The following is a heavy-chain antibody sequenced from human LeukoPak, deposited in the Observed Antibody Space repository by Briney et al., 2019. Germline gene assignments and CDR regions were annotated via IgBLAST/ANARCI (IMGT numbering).Heavy chain of an antibody. CDR2: IYYSVST. Sequence: PSETLSLTCTVSGGSISRYYWSCIRQPPGKGLERIGYIYYSVSTNYNPSLKSRVTTSVDTSKNQFSLKLSSVTAADTAVYYCARRYCSGGSCYSAFDIWGQGTMVTVSS. D-gene: IGHD2-15*01. J-gene: IGHJ3*02. V-gene: IGHV4-59*01. CDR3: ARRYCSGGSCYSAFDI. CDR1: GGSISRYY.